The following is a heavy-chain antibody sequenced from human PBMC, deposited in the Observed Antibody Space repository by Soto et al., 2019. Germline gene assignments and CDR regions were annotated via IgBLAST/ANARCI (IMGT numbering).Heavy chain of an antibody. CDR2: ISAYNGNT. CDR3: ARDVPTVTTGGPDY. D-gene: IGHD4-17*01. CDR1: GYIFTKYG. V-gene: IGHV1-18*01. J-gene: IGHJ4*02. Sequence: QVKLVQSGAEVKKPGASVKVSCKASGYIFTKYGISWVRQAPGQGLEWMGWISAYNGNTNYAQKLQGRVTMTTDTSTSTAYMELMSLTSDATAVYYCARDVPTVTTGGPDYWGQGSLVTVSS.